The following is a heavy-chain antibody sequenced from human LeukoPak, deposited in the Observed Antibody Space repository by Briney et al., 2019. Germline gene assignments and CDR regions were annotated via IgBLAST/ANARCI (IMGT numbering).Heavy chain of an antibody. J-gene: IGHJ6*03. D-gene: IGHD1-1*01. CDR2: IYYSGST. CDR1: GGSISSYY. V-gene: IGHV4-59*12. CDR3: ARLPGSYYYYYMDV. Sequence: SETLSLTCTVSGGSISSYYWSWIRQPPGKGLEWIGYIYYSGSTNYNPSLKSRVTISIDTSKNQFSLKLTSVTAADTAVYYCARLPGSYYYYYMDVWGTGTTVTVSS.